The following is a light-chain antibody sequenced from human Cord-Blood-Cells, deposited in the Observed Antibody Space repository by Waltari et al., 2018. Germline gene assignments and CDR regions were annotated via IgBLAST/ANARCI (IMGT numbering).Light chain of an antibody. CDR2: DAS. CDR1: QSVSSY. CDR3: QQRSNWPPGFT. J-gene: IGKJ4*01. V-gene: IGKV3-11*01. Sequence: EIVLTQSPATLPLSPGERATLSCRASQSVSSYLAWYQQKPGQAPRLLIYDASNRATGIPARFSGSGSGTDFTLTISSLEPEDFAVYYCQQRSNWPPGFTFGGGTKVEIK.